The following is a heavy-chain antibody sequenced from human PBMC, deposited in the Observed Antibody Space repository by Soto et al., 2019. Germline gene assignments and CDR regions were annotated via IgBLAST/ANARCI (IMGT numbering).Heavy chain of an antibody. CDR3: ARLNYYDSSGYSPDFDY. CDR2: IYPGDSDT. D-gene: IGHD3-22*01. J-gene: IGHJ4*02. Sequence: GESLKISCKGSGYSFTSYWIGWVRQMPGKGLEWRGIIYPGDSDTRYTPSFQGQVTISPDKSIITAYLQWSSPKASDTAMYYCARLNYYDSSGYSPDFDYWGQGTLVTVSS. V-gene: IGHV5-51*01. CDR1: GYSFTSYW.